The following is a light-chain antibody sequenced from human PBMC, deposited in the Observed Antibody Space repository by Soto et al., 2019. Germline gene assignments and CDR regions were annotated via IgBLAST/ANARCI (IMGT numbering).Light chain of an antibody. V-gene: IGKV3-20*01. Sequence: EIVLTQSPGPLSLSPGERATLSCKASQSVGTTYLAWYQQKPGQAPRLLIYGASSRATGIQDRFSGSGSGTDFTLAIRGLGPEDFAVYFCQQYDTASRTFGQGTQVEIK. J-gene: IGKJ1*01. CDR1: QSVGTTY. CDR3: QQYDTASRT. CDR2: GAS.